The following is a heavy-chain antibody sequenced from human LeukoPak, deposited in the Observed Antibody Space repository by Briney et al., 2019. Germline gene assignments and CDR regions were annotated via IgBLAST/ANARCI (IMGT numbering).Heavy chain of an antibody. V-gene: IGHV3-9*01. CDR1: GFTFDDYA. D-gene: IGHD3-22*01. CDR3: AKDKYYDSSGYADY. Sequence: GRSLRLSCAASGFTFDDYAMHWVRQAPGKGLEWVSGISWNSGSIGYADSVKGRFTISRDNAQNSLYLQMNSLRAEDTALYYCAKDKYYDSSGYADYWGQGTLVTVSS. J-gene: IGHJ4*02. CDR2: ISWNSGSI.